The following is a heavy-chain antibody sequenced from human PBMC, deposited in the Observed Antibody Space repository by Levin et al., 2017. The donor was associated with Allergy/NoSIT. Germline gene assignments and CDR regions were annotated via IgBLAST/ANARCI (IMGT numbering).Heavy chain of an antibody. CDR2: IRSKAYGGTT. CDR3: TRYYGDYGGRAFDI. D-gene: IGHD4-17*01. Sequence: GGSLRLSCTASGFTFGDYAMSWFRQAPGKGLEWVGFIRSKAYGGTTEYAASVKGRFTISRDDSKSIAYLQMNSLKTEDTAVYYCTRYYGDYGGRAFDIWGQGTMVTVSS. J-gene: IGHJ3*02. CDR1: GFTFGDYA. V-gene: IGHV3-49*03.